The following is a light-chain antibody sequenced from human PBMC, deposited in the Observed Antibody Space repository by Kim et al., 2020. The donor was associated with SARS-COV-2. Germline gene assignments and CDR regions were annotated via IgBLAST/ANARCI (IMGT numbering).Light chain of an antibody. CDR2: DVS. CDR1: GSDVGGYTY. V-gene: IGLV2-14*03. Sequence: QSITISCPATGSDVGGYTYVSCYQQHPGKAPKLMIYDVSNRPSGVSNRFSGSKSGNTASLTISGLHAEDEADYYCSSYTSSSTGVFGGGTQLTFL. CDR3: SSYTSSSTGV. J-gene: IGLJ3*02.